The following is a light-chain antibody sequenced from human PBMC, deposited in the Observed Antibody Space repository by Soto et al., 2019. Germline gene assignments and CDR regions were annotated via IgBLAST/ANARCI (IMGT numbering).Light chain of an antibody. CDR1: SSDVGGYNY. V-gene: IGLV2-8*01. CDR2: EVN. J-gene: IGLJ1*01. CDR3: SSYAGSSNV. Sequence: SLLTHPPSPSGSPGQSVAISCTGTSSDVGGYNYVSWYQQHPGKAPKRMIYEVNQRPSGVPDRFSGSKSGNTASLTGSGLQAEDEADYDCSSYAGSSNVFGTGTKVTVL.